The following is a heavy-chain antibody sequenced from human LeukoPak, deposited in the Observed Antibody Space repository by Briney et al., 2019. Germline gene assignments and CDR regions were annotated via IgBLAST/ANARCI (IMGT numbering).Heavy chain of an antibody. Sequence: NPSENLSLTCTVSGGSISYYYWSWIRQPPGKGLEWIGYIYYSGSTNYNSSLKSRVTISVDTSRNQFSLRLSSVTAADTAVYYCARHPFKRTGTKNYYYYMDVWGKGTTVTVSS. CDR3: ARHPFKRTGTKNYYYYMDV. CDR1: GGSISYYY. CDR2: IYYSGST. D-gene: IGHD1-7*01. V-gene: IGHV4-59*01. J-gene: IGHJ6*03.